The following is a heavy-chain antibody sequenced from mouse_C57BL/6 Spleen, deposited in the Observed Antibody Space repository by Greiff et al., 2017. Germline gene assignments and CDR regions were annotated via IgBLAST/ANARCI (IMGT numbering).Heavy chain of an antibody. CDR2: ISSGSSTI. J-gene: IGHJ4*01. V-gene: IGHV5-17*01. D-gene: IGHD2-4*01. Sequence: EVKLMESGGGLVKPGGSLKLSCAASGFTFSDYGMHWVRQAPEKGLEWVAYISSGSSTIYYADTVKGRFTISRDNAKNTLFLQMTSLRSEDTAMYYCARRRDYDVWAMDYWGQGTSVTVSS. CDR1: GFTFSDYG. CDR3: ARRRDYDVWAMDY.